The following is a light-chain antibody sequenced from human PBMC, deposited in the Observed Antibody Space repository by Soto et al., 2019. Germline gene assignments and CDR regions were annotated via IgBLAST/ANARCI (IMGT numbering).Light chain of an antibody. CDR3: EQYNSYSRT. CDR2: DAS. CDR1: QSISSW. J-gene: IGKJ1*01. V-gene: IGKV1-5*01. Sequence: DIQMTQSPSTLSASVGDRVTITCRASQSISSWLAWYQQKPGKAPKLLIYDASSWESGGPSRVSGGGSGTEFTRTISSRQPDDLADSYGEQYNSYSRTVGQGTKVEIK.